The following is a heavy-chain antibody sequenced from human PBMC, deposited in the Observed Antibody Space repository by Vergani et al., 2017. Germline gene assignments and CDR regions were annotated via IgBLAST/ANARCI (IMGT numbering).Heavy chain of an antibody. CDR3: ARSRIYYGAGSPDY. Sequence: QVKLQESGPGLVKPSETLSLLCTVSGASVNSYYWSWIRQPPGKGLEWMGYVSFRGDTLYDPSVKGRMTISLNTSSNQFSLYLTSVTAADTAVYYCARSRIYYGAGSPDYWGQGTLVTVSS. D-gene: IGHD3-10*01. CDR1: GASVNSYY. V-gene: IGHV4-59*02. J-gene: IGHJ4*02. CDR2: VSFRGDT.